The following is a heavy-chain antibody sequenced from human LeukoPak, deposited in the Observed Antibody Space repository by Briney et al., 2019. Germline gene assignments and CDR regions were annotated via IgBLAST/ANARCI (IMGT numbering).Heavy chain of an antibody. CDR2: IGGSGGVT. CDR3: AKDHNDFWSGHPPN. CDR1: GFTFINHA. J-gene: IGHJ4*02. V-gene: IGHV3-23*01. Sequence: GGSLRLSCAASGFTFINHAMTWVRQAPGKGLEWVSAIGGSGGVTYYADSVRGRFTISRDNSKNTLYLQMNSLRADDTAVYYCAKDHNDFWSGHPPNWGQGTLVTVSS. D-gene: IGHD3-3*01.